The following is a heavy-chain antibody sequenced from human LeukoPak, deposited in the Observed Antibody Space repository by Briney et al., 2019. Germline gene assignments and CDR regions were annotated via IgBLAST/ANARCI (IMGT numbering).Heavy chain of an antibody. CDR2: IIPIFSTA. V-gene: IGHV1-69*13. CDR3: ARLKSGGYYDSSDHSDY. D-gene: IGHD3-22*01. J-gene: IGHJ4*02. Sequence: GASVKVSCKASGGTFSSYAISWVRQAPGQGLEWMGGIIPIFSTANYAQKFQGRVTITADESTSTAYMELSSLRSEDTAVYYCARLKSGGYYDSSDHSDYWGQGTLVTVSS. CDR1: GGTFSSYA.